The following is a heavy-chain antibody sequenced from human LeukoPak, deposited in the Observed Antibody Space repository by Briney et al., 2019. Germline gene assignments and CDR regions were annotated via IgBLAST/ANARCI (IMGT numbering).Heavy chain of an antibody. CDR1: GGSFSGYY. J-gene: IGHJ4*02. D-gene: IGHD3-22*01. CDR3: ARVGGITMIVVAFDY. Sequence: PSETLSLTRAVYGGSFSGYYWSWIRQPPGKGLEWIGEINHSGSTNYNPSLKSRVTISVDTSKNQFSLKLSSVTAADTAVYHCARVGGITMIVVAFDYWGQGTLVTVSS. CDR2: INHSGST. V-gene: IGHV4-34*01.